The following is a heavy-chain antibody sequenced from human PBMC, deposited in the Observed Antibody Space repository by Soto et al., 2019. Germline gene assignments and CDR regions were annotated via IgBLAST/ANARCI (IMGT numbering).Heavy chain of an antibody. CDR2: IQSGGTT. J-gene: IGHJ6*03. Sequence: EVQLVESGGGLVQPGGSLRLSCAASGFTVSSKYMSWVRQAPGKGLEWVSLIQSGGTTYYADSVKGRFTISRDSSKNMFHLQMDSLRAEDTAVYYCARDDILCSGGSCFWVPMDVWGKGTRVTVSS. V-gene: IGHV3-66*01. CDR3: ARDDILCSGGSCFWVPMDV. CDR1: GFTVSSKY. D-gene: IGHD2-15*01.